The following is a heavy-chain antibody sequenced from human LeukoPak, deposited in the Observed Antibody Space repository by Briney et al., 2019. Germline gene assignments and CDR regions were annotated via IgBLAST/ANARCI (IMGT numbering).Heavy chain of an antibody. V-gene: IGHV3-7*01. D-gene: IGHD3-22*01. CDR3: ARETYYYDSSGYYYPSGFDY. CDR1: GFTFSSYW. J-gene: IGHJ4*02. Sequence: PGGSLRLSCAASGFTFSSYWMSWVRQAPGKGLQWVANVKQDGSEKNYVDSVKGRFTISRDNAKNSLYLQMNSLRAEDTAVYYCARETYYYDSSGYYYPSGFDYWGQGTLVTVSS. CDR2: VKQDGSEK.